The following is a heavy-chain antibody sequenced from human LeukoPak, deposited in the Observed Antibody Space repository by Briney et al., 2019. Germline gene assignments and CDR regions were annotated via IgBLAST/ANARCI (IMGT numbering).Heavy chain of an antibody. CDR1: GFTFSSSS. J-gene: IGHJ4*02. D-gene: IGHD6-19*01. V-gene: IGHV3-21*01. CDR2: ITSSSSYI. CDR3: ARDPETGEAGTEFDY. Sequence: GGSLRLSCAASGFTFSSSSMNWVRQAPGKGLEWVSVITSSSSYIYYADSVKGRFTISRDNAKNSLYLQMNSLRAEDTAVYYCARDPETGEAGTEFDYWGQGTLVTVSS.